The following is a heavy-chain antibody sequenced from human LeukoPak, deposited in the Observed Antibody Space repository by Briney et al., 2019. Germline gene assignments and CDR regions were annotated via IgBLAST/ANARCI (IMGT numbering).Heavy chain of an antibody. CDR2: IYYRGST. CDR1: GGSLYSQY. V-gene: IGHV4-59*08. CDR3: VRRDNTGWNYFDY. Sequence: SETLSLTRTVSGGSLYSQYWSWMRQPAGTEREGIGDIYYRGSTKYNPFLESRVTISVDTSKNHLSLKLSSVLAADTAIYYCVRRDNTGWNYFDYWGQGILVTVSS. D-gene: IGHD6-19*01. J-gene: IGHJ4*02.